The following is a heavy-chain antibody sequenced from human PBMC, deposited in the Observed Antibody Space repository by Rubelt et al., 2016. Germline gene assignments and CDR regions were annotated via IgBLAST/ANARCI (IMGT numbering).Heavy chain of an antibody. D-gene: IGHD6-13*01. V-gene: IGHV1-3*01. CDR2: INAGNGNT. J-gene: IGHJ5*02. CDR1: GYTFTSYA. Sequence: QVQLVQSGAEVKKPGASVKVSCKASGYTFTSYAMHWVRQAPGQRLEWMGWINAGNGNTKYSQKFQGRGTSTRDTSCAVPYRELRGLRSEDTAVYCGAREYSSGWYSVALCWFGLWGQGTLVTVSS. CDR3: AREYSSGWYSVALCWFGL.